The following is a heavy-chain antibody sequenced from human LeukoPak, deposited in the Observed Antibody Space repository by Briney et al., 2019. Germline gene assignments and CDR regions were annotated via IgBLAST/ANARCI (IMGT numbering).Heavy chain of an antibody. CDR2: IYYSGST. V-gene: IGHV4-39*07. Sequence: PSETLSLTCTVSGGSISSSSYYWGWIRQPPGKGLEWIGSIYYSGSTYYNPSLKSRVTISVDTSKNQFSLKLSSVTAADTAVYYCARVRGEQWLVPKEDFDYWGQGTLVTVSS. D-gene: IGHD6-19*01. CDR3: ARVRGEQWLVPKEDFDY. CDR1: GGSISSSSYY. J-gene: IGHJ4*02.